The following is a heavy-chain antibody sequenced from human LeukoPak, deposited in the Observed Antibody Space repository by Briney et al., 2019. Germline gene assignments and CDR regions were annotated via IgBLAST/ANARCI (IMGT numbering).Heavy chain of an antibody. J-gene: IGHJ4*02. Sequence: GGSLRLSCAASGFTFDVSAMNWVRQAPGKGLEWVSASGNAGDTYYADSVKGRFTISRDNSKKMLFLQMTSLRAEDTAVYYCAKKTPGNYPYDYGGQGTLVTVS. CDR3: AKKTPGNYPYDY. D-gene: IGHD3-22*01. CDR2: SGNAGDT. CDR1: GFTFDVSA. V-gene: IGHV3-23*01.